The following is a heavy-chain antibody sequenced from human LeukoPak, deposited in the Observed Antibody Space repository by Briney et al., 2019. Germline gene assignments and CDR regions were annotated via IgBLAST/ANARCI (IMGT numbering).Heavy chain of an antibody. CDR3: ATIPLVGWWQYFQH. Sequence: SETLSLTCTVSGGSFSSGSYFWTWHRQPPGRGLQWIGYIHYSGSTNYNPSLKSLVTISVDTSKNQFSLKLSSVTAADTAVYYCATIPLVGWWQYFQHWGQGTLVTVSS. D-gene: IGHD6-19*01. J-gene: IGHJ1*01. V-gene: IGHV4-61*01. CDR1: GGSFSSGSYF. CDR2: IHYSGST.